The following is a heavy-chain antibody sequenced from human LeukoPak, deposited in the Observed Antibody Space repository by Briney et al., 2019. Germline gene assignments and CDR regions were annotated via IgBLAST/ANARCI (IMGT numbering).Heavy chain of an antibody. CDR1: GYMFTNYA. Sequence: ASVKVSCKASGYMFTNYAVHWVRQAPGQRLEWLGWVNPGNGDTKYSQNFQGRVTVTSDTSAATAYVELNSLTSEDTAVYYCARERWHCRVNCYSVYYYALDVWGQGTTVTVSS. CDR3: ARERWHCRVNCYSVYYYALDV. CDR2: VNPGNGDT. D-gene: IGHD2-15*01. V-gene: IGHV1-3*01. J-gene: IGHJ6*02.